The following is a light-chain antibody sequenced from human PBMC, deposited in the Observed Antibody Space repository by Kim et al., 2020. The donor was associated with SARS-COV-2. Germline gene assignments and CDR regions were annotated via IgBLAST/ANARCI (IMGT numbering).Light chain of an antibody. CDR2: GAS. CDR3: LQYYSYPRT. CDR1: QGIRSD. V-gene: IGKV1-6*01. J-gene: IGKJ1*01. Sequence: ASLGDRVTLSCRASQGIRSDFAWFQQKPGQAPNLLIYGASSLQTGIPSRFSGSGSDTDFTLTISSLQPEDFASYYCLQYYSYPRTFGQGTKVDIK.